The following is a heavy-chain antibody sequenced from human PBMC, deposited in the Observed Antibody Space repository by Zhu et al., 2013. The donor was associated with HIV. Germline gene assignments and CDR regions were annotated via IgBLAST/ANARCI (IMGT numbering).Heavy chain of an antibody. CDR1: GFTFSSYW. D-gene: IGHD6-13*01. CDR3: ATEGPYSSSWTYYYYGMDV. CDR2: INSDGSST. Sequence: VQLVESGGGLVQPGGSLRLSCAASGFTFSSYWMHWVRQAPGKGLVWVSRINSDGSSTSYADSVKGRFTISRDNAKNTLYLQMNSLRVEDTAVYYCATEGPYSSSWTYYYYGMDVWGQGTTVTVSS. V-gene: IGHV3-74*01. J-gene: IGHJ6*02.